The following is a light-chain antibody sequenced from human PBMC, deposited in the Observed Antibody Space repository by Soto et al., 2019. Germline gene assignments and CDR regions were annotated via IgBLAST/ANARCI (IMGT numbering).Light chain of an antibody. J-gene: IGKJ1*01. CDR3: EQLNNSSWT. CDR2: KAS. Sequence: TLSASVGDRVTITCRASQSISIWLARYQQKPGKAPKLLIYKASTLKSGVPSRFSGSGSGTEFTLTNSSLQPEDFAAYFCEQLNNSSWTFGQGTKVDIK. CDR1: QSISIW. V-gene: IGKV1-5*03.